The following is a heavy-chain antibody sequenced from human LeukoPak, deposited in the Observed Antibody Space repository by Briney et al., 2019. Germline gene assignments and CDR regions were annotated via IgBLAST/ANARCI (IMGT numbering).Heavy chain of an antibody. CDR1: GFTFSSYA. D-gene: IGHD3-22*01. CDR3: AKECCYYDSSGYYFCGGFDY. CDR2: ISGSGGST. Sequence: PGGSLRLSCAASGFTFSSYAMSWVRQAPGKGLEWVSAISGSGGSTYYADSVKGRFTIFRDNSKNTLYLQMNSLRAEDTAVYYCAKECCYYDSSGYYFCGGFDYWGQGTLVTVSS. J-gene: IGHJ4*02. V-gene: IGHV3-23*01.